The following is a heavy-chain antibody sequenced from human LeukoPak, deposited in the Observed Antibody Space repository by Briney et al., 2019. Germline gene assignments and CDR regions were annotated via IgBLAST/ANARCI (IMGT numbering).Heavy chain of an antibody. CDR3: SKAGDTNYYRYGDY. J-gene: IGHJ4*02. Sequence: GGSLRLSCSASGFTFSSYEMNWVPHAPGKGLEWVSYISSSGSTIYYADSVKGRFTSSRDNAKNTLYLQMNNLRGEDTALYYCSKAGDTNYYRYGDYWGQGTLVTVSS. CDR2: ISSSGSTI. CDR1: GFTFSSYE. D-gene: IGHD5-18*01. V-gene: IGHV3-48*03.